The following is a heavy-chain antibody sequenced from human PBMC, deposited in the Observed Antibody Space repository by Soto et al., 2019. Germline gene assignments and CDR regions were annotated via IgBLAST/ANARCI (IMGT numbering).Heavy chain of an antibody. CDR1: GYSFTSYW. V-gene: IGHV5-10-1*01. CDR2: IDPSDSYT. CDR3: ARAPTTVYATGSFDY. J-gene: IGHJ4*02. Sequence: PGESLKISCKGSGYSFTSYWISWVRQMPGKGLEWMGRIDPSDSYTNYSPSFQGHVTISADKSISTAYLQWSSLKASDTAMYYCARAPTTVYATGSFDYWGQGTLVTVSS. D-gene: IGHD2-8*01.